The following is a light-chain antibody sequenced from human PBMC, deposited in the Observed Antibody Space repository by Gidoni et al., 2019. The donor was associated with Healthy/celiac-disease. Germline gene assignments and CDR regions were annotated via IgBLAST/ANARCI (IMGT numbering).Light chain of an antibody. CDR1: QDISNY. CDR3: QQYDSHPIT. CDR2: DAS. J-gene: IGKJ5*01. V-gene: IGKV1-33*01. Sequence: DLQMTQSPSSLSASVGDRVTITCQASQDISNYLNWYQQKPGKAPKLLIYDASNLETGVPSRFSGSGSGTDFTFTISSLQPEDIATYYCQQYDSHPITFGQGTRLEIK.